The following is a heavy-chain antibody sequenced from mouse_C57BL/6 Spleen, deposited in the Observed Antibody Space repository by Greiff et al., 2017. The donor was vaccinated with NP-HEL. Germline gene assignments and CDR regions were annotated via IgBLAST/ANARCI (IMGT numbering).Heavy chain of an antibody. V-gene: IGHV1-64*01. J-gene: IGHJ3*01. CDR3: AREDYYGRVAY. D-gene: IGHD1-1*01. CDR2: IHPNSGST. Sequence: QVQLQQPGAELVKPGASVKLSCKASGYTFTSYWMHWVKQRPGQGLEWIGMIHPNSGSTNYNEKFKSKATLTVDKSSSTAYMQLSSLTSEDSAVYYCAREDYYGRVAYWGQGTLVTVSA. CDR1: GYTFTSYW.